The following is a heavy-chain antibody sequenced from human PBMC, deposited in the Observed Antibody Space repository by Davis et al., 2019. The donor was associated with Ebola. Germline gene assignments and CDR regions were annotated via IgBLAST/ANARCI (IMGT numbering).Heavy chain of an antibody. Sequence: PSETLSLTCTVSGGSISSYYWSWIRQPPGKGLEWIGYIYYSGSTNYNPSLKSRVTISVDTSKNQFSLKLSSVTAADTAVYYCARSIFGGGYYFDYWGQGTLVTVSS. CDR1: GGSISSYY. J-gene: IGHJ4*02. V-gene: IGHV4-59*12. D-gene: IGHD3-3*01. CDR2: IYYSGST. CDR3: ARSIFGGGYYFDY.